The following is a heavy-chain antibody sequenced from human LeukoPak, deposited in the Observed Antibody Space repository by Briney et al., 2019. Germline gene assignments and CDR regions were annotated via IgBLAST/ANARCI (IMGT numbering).Heavy chain of an antibody. V-gene: IGHV1-69*04. CDR2: IIPILGIA. J-gene: IGHJ4*02. D-gene: IGHD3-22*01. Sequence: GASVNVSCKASGGTFSSYAISWVRQAPGQGLEWMGRIIPILGIANYAQKFQGRVTITADKSTSTAYMELSSLRSEDTAVYYCGYSTYYYDSSGLPPGYWGQGTLVTVSS. CDR1: GGTFSSYA. CDR3: GYSTYYYDSSGLPPGY.